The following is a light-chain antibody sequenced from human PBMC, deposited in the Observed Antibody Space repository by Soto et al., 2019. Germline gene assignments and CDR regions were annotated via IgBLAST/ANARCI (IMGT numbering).Light chain of an antibody. J-gene: IGKJ3*01. Sequence: EVVLTQSPATLSLSPGESATLSCRASQSVRNYLDWYQQKPGQAPRPLIYDASNRAAGIPARFTGSGSGTDFTLTISSLEPEDFAVYFCQQRNNWPPEITFGPGTKVDIK. V-gene: IGKV3-11*01. CDR3: QQRNNWPPEIT. CDR2: DAS. CDR1: QSVRNY.